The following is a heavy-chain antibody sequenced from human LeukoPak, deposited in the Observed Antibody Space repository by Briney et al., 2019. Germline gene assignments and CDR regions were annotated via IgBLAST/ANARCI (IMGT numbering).Heavy chain of an antibody. D-gene: IGHD3-22*01. J-gene: IGHJ4*02. Sequence: GGSLRLSCAASGFTFSSYSMNWVRQAPGKGLEWVSYISSSSSTIYYADSVKGRFTISRDNAKNSLYLQMNSLRDEDTAVYYCARGTYYYDSSGCPWVYWGQGTLVTVSS. CDR3: ARGTYYYDSSGCPWVY. V-gene: IGHV3-48*02. CDR2: ISSSSSTI. CDR1: GFTFSSYS.